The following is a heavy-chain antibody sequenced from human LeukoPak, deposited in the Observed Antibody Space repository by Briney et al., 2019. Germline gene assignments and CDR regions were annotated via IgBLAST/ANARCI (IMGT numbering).Heavy chain of an antibody. CDR3: AKGGSGSYLFDY. Sequence: PGGSLRLSCAASGFTFSSYAMSWVRQAPGKGLEWVSAISGSGGSTYYADSVKGRFTISRDSSKNTLYLQMNSLRAEDTAVYYCAKGGSGSYLFDYWGQGTLVTVSS. CDR2: ISGSGGST. CDR1: GFTFSSYA. J-gene: IGHJ4*02. V-gene: IGHV3-23*01. D-gene: IGHD1-26*01.